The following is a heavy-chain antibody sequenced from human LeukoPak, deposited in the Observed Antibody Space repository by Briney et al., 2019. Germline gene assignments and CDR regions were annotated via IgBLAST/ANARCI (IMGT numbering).Heavy chain of an antibody. CDR1: GFTFSGSI. V-gene: IGHV3-73*01. CDR2: IGSQADPYAT. D-gene: IGHD6-19*01. CDR3: SSQEYNSGWCERR. J-gene: IGHJ4*02. Sequence: GGSLRLSCAASGFTFSGSIIHWVRQDSGKGLEWVGRIGSQADPYATAYAASVRGKFTISRDDSKNTAYLQMSSLETEDTAVYFCSSQEYNSGWCERRWGQGTLVTVSS.